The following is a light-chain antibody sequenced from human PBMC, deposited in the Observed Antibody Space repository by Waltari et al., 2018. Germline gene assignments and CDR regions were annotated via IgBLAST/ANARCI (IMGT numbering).Light chain of an antibody. CDR2: RNT. Sequence: QSVLTQPPSVSGAPGQRVTISCTGSTPNTGADYGLPWYQQVPGTAPKFLIYRNTNRPSGVPDRFSGSKSGTSASLAITGLQAEDEADYYCQSYDSSLSGSVFGGGTKLTVL. CDR3: QSYDSSLSGSV. CDR1: TPNTGADYG. J-gene: IGLJ3*02. V-gene: IGLV1-40*01.